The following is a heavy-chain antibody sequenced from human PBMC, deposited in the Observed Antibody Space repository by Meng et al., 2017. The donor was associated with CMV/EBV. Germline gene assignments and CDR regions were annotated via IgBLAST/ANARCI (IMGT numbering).Heavy chain of an antibody. CDR2: IKQDGSEK. CDR1: GFTFSSYS. J-gene: IGHJ4*02. D-gene: IGHD2-15*01. CDR3: ARICVTGSACYHFDY. Sequence: GESLKISCAASGFTFSSYSMNWVRQAPGKGLEWVANIKQDGSEKHYVDSVKGRFTISRDNAKNSVFLQMNSLRVEDTAVYYCARICVTGSACYHFDYWGQGTLVTVSS. V-gene: IGHV3-7*01.